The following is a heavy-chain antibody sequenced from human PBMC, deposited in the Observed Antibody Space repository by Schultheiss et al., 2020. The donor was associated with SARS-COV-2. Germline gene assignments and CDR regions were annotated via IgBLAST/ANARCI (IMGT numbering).Heavy chain of an antibody. D-gene: IGHD6-13*01. CDR2: IYSGGST. Sequence: GGSLRLSCAASGFTFSGSAMHWVRQAPGKGLEWVSVIYSGGSTYYADSVKGRFTISRDNAKNTLYLQMNSLRAEDTAVYYCARAGESAAAGHSWGQGTLVTVSS. CDR1: GFTFSGSA. V-gene: IGHV3-53*01. CDR3: ARAGESAAAGHS. J-gene: IGHJ4*02.